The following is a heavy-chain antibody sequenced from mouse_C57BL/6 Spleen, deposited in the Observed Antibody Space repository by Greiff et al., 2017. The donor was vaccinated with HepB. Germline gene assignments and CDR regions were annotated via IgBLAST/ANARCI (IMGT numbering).Heavy chain of an antibody. J-gene: IGHJ4*01. CDR3: ARYADGYYLAMDY. CDR1: GFTFTDYY. D-gene: IGHD2-3*01. V-gene: IGHV7-3*01. Sequence: EVKLMESGGGLVQPGGSLSLSCAASGFTFTDYYMSWVRQPPGKALEWMGFIRNKANGYTTEYSSSVKARFTISRDNSQSILYLRMNALRAEDSATYYCARYADGYYLAMDYWGQGTSVTVSS. CDR2: IRNKANGYTT.